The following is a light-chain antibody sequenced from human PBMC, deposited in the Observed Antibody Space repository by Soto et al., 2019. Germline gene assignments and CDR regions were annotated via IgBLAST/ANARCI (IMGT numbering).Light chain of an antibody. CDR3: QQYNAFST. J-gene: IGKJ1*01. CDR2: RAS. Sequence: DIQMTQSPSTLSASVGDRVTITCRASQSIGTWLAWYQQKPGKAPKLLIYRASNLESGVPSSFSGSGSGTEFSLTISSLQPGDFATYYCQQYNAFSTFGQGTKVEIK. V-gene: IGKV1-5*03. CDR1: QSIGTW.